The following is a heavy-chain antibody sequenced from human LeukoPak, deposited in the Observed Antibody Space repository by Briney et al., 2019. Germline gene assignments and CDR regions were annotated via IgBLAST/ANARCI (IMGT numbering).Heavy chain of an antibody. CDR2: IKKDGTGI. D-gene: IGHD1-1*01. V-gene: IGHV3-7*03. CDR3: AGGNAMEV. J-gene: IGHJ6*03. CDR1: GFPFSNSW. Sequence: QAGGSLRLSCAVSGFPFSNSWMYRVRQAPGKGLEGVANIKKDGTGISYVDSVRGRFIISRDNARNSLYLQMDSLRVEDTGVYFCAGGNAMEVWGKGTAVTVSS.